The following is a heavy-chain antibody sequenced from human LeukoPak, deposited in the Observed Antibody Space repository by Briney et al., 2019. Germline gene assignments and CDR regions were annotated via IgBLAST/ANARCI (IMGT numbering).Heavy chain of an antibody. CDR3: ARLDGSLAHISGSFPDF. Sequence: SKTLSLTCSVSGDSFTNNDFFWGWIRQPPGKGLEWIANIQYSGRTYYNPSLRSRVSMSRDTSKNQFSLKVTSVTAADTAVYYCARLDGSLAHISGSFPDFWGQEILVTVSS. V-gene: IGHV4-39*01. D-gene: IGHD3-10*01. CDR1: GDSFTNNDFF. CDR2: IQYSGRT. J-gene: IGHJ4*02.